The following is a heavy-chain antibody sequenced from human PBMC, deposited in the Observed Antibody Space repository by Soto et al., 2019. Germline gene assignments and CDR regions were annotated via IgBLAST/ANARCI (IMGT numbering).Heavy chain of an antibody. CDR1: GFSLSTSGVG. D-gene: IGHD3-10*01. CDR3: AHIWFGLFSCCFDP. V-gene: IGHV2-5*02. J-gene: IGHJ5*02. CDR2: IYWDDDK. Sequence: QITLKESGPTLVKPTQTLTLTCTFSGFSLSTSGVGVGWIRQPPGKALEWLAHIYWDDDKRYSPSLKIRLTITKDTSNNQVFLTISNMDPVDTSTYCCAHIWFGLFSCCFDPWGQGSLVTVSS.